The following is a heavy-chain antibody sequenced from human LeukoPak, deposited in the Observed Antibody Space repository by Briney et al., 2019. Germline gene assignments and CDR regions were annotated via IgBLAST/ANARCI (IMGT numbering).Heavy chain of an antibody. J-gene: IGHJ5*02. V-gene: IGHV4-39*07. CDR2: IYYSGST. D-gene: IGHD1-1*01. Sequence: SQTLPLTCTVSADSINSGGYYWGWIRQPPGKGLEWIGSIYYSGSTYYNPSLKSRVTISVDTSKNQFSLKLSSVTAADTAVYYCARAFSTWPGYNWFDPWGQGTLVTVSS. CDR1: ADSINSGGYY. CDR3: ARAFSTWPGYNWFDP.